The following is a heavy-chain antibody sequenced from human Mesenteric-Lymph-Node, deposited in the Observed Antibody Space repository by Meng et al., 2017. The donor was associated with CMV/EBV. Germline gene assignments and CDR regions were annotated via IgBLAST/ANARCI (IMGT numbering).Heavy chain of an antibody. V-gene: IGHV1-8*03. J-gene: IGHJ3*02. CDR1: GYTFTSYD. CDR3: ASPRHDFWSGYTQPDAFDI. D-gene: IGHD3-3*01. CDR2: MNPNSGNT. Sequence: ASVQVSCKASGYTFTSYDINWLRQATGQGLEWMGWMNPNSGNTGYAQKFQGRVTITRNTSISTAYMELSSLRAEDTAVYYCASPRHDFWSGYTQPDAFDIWGQGTMVTVSS.